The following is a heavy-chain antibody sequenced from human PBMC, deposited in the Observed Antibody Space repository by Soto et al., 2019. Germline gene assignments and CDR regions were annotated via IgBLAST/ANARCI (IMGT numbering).Heavy chain of an antibody. D-gene: IGHD2-2*01. CDR1: GGSISSGGYS. V-gene: IGHV4-61*08. Sequence: PSETLSLTCAVSGGSISSGGYSWSWIRKPPGLGPEWIGCIYYRGTTNYNDSFNSRVTISVDTSKNQLSLKLSSVTTADTAVYYCARGGGSPYHDHEFDYWGQGILVTVSS. CDR2: IYYRGTT. CDR3: ARGGGSPYHDHEFDY. J-gene: IGHJ4*02.